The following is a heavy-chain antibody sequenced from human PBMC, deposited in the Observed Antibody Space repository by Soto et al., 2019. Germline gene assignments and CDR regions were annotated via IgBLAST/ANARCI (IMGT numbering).Heavy chain of an antibody. D-gene: IGHD2-2*02. CDR1: GYTFTSYD. J-gene: IGHJ6*03. Sequence: ASVKVSCKASGYTFTSYDINWVRQATGQGLEWMGWMNPNSGNTGYAQKFQGRVTMTRNTSISTAYMELSSLRSEDTAVYYCASLRYCSSTSCHTNYMDVWGKGTTVTVSS. CDR2: MNPNSGNT. V-gene: IGHV1-8*01. CDR3: ASLRYCSSTSCHTNYMDV.